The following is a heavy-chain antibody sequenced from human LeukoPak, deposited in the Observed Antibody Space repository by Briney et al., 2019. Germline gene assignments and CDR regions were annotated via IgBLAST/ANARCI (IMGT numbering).Heavy chain of an antibody. CDR3: ARHIVGANYYYYYMDV. CDR2: IYPGDSDT. D-gene: IGHD2-21*01. J-gene: IGHJ6*03. Sequence: GESLKISCKGSGNSFTSYWIGRVRQMPGKGLEWMGIIYPGDSDTRYSPSFQGQVTISADKSISTAYLQWSSLKASDTAMYYCARHIVGANYYYYYMDVWGKGTTVTVSS. CDR1: GNSFTSYW. V-gene: IGHV5-51*01.